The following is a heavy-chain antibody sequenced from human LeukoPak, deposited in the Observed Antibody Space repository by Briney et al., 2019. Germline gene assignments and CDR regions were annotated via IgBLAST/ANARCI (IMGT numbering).Heavy chain of an antibody. Sequence: SETLSLTCAVYGGSVSGYYWSWIRQPPGKGLEWIGEINHSGSTNYNPSLKSRVTISVDTSKNQFSLKLSSVTAADTAVYYCARGRFGIAAAGFDSWGQGTLVTVSS. CDR2: INHSGST. D-gene: IGHD6-13*01. CDR3: ARGRFGIAAAGFDS. CDR1: GGSVSGYY. V-gene: IGHV4-34*01. J-gene: IGHJ4*02.